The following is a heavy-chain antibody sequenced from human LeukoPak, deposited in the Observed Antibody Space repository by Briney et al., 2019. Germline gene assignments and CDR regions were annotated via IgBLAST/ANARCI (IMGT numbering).Heavy chain of an antibody. V-gene: IGHV3-30*18. D-gene: IGHD2-21*02. Sequence: GRSLRIYCAASGFTFSSYGMHWVRQAPGKGLEWVAVISYDGSNKYYADSVKGRFTISRDNSKNTLYLQMNSLRAEDTAVYYCAKDHCAGDCYCPDYWGQGTLVTVSS. CDR3: AKDHCAGDCYCPDY. J-gene: IGHJ4*02. CDR1: GFTFSSYG. CDR2: ISYDGSNK.